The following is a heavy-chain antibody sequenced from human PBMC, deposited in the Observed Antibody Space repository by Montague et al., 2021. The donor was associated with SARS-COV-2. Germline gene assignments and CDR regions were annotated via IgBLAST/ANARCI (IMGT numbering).Heavy chain of an antibody. D-gene: IGHD3-22*01. CDR1: GFSLSTSGVG. CDR2: IYWDDDK. V-gene: IGHV2-5*02. Sequence: PALVKPTQTLTLTCTFSGFSLSTSGVGVGGIRQPPGKALEWLALIYWDDDKRYSPSLKSRLTITKDTSKNQVALTMINMDPVDTATYYCAHRRYYNYDSSGYRVYYFDYWGQGTLVTVSS. CDR3: AHRRYYNYDSSGYRVYYFDY. J-gene: IGHJ4*02.